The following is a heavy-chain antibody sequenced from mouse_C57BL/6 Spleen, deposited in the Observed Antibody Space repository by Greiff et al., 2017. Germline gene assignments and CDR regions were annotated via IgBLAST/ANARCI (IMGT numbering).Heavy chain of an antibody. Sequence: EVHLVESGGGLVKPGGSLKLSCAASGFTFSDYGMHWVRQAPEKGLEWVAYISSGSSTIYYADTVKGRFTISRDNAKNTLFLQMTSLRSEDTAMYYCARPGTFYGNYDGWFAYWGQGTLVTVSA. D-gene: IGHD2-1*01. CDR1: GFTFSDYG. CDR3: ARPGTFYGNYDGWFAY. CDR2: ISSGSSTI. J-gene: IGHJ3*01. V-gene: IGHV5-17*01.